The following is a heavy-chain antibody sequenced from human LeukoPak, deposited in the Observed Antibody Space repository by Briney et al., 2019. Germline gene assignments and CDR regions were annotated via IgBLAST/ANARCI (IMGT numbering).Heavy chain of an antibody. V-gene: IGHV3-21*01. CDR1: GFTFSDYR. D-gene: IGHD5-18*01. J-gene: IGHJ4*02. CDR2: ISGSNRYK. Sequence: PGGSLRLSCAASGFTFSDYRMNWVREAPGKGLEWVSYISGSNRYKYYADSVKGQFHIPRDNDNNSLHVQMNGLRAGDTAVYYCARDCSDTAYFDCWGQGTLVTVSS. CDR3: ARDCSDTAYFDC.